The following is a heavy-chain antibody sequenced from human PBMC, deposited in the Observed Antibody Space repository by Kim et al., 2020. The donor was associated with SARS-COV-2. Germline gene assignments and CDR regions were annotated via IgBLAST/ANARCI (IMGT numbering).Heavy chain of an antibody. CDR2: INPTDGST. CDR3: ARGDYCSSTKCYSFYH. J-gene: IGHJ4*02. Sequence: ASVKVSCKASGYPLRNFYIHWVRQAPGQGLEWMGIINPTDGSTNYAQQFQGRVTMTSDTSNNTAFMELSSLTSDDSAFYFCARGDYCSSTKCYSFYHWGQGTLVTVSS. V-gene: IGHV1-46*01. CDR1: GYPLRNFY. D-gene: IGHD2-2*01.